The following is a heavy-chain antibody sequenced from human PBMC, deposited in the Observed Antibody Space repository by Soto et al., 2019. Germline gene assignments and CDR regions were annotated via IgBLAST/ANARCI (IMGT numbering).Heavy chain of an antibody. CDR3: ARELERVFDY. J-gene: IGHJ4*02. Sequence: GSLRLSCAASGFTFSSYAMHWVRQAPGKGLEWVAVIAYDGRNKYYADSVKGRFTISRDNSKNTLYLQMNSLRIEDTAVYYCARELERVFDYWGQGTLVTVPS. V-gene: IGHV3-30*04. CDR1: GFTFSSYA. D-gene: IGHD1-1*01. CDR2: IAYDGRNK.